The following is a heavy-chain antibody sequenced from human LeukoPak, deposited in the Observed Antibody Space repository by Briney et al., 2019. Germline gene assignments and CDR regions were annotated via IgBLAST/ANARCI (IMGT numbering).Heavy chain of an antibody. V-gene: IGHV3-43*01. D-gene: IGHD3-16*01. Sequence: GGSLRLSCAASGFTFDDYTMHWARQAPGKGLEWVSLISWDGGSTYYADSVKGRFTISRDNSKNSLYLQMNSLRTEDTALYYCAKDSSKGAVDYWGQGTLVTVSS. CDR1: GFTFDDYT. CDR3: AKDSSKGAVDY. J-gene: IGHJ4*02. CDR2: ISWDGGST.